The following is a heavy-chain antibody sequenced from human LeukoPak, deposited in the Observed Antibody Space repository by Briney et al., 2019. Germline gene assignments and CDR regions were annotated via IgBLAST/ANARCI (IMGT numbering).Heavy chain of an antibody. CDR3: ARELPLLWFGSAGAFDI. J-gene: IGHJ3*02. V-gene: IGHV4-59*01. CDR1: GVSISRYY. Sequence: KPSETLSLTCTVSGVSISRYYWSWIRQPPGKGLEWIGYIYYSGSTNYNPSLKSRVTISVDTSKNQFSLKLSSVTAADTAVYYCARELPLLWFGSAGAFDIWGQGTMVTVSS. CDR2: IYYSGST. D-gene: IGHD3-10*01.